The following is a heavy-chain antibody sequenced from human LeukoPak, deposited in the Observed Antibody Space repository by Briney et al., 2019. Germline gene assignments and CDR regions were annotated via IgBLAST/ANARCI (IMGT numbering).Heavy chain of an antibody. CDR2: MNPNSGNT. CDR1: GYTFTSYD. V-gene: IGHV1-8*01. D-gene: IGHD3-22*01. CDR3: ARGLGDIYYDSSGYSY. J-gene: IGHJ4*02. Sequence: GASVTVSCKASGYTFTSYDINWVRQATGQGLEWMGWMNPNSGNTGYAQKFQGRVTMTRNTSISTAYMELSSLRSEDTAVYYCARGLGDIYYDSSGYSYWGQGTLVTVSS.